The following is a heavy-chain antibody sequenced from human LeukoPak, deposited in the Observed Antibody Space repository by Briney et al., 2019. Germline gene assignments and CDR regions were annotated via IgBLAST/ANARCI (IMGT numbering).Heavy chain of an antibody. CDR3: ARATYYYGSGSYYFMAYYYYMDV. V-gene: IGHV3-20*04. CDR1: GFTFDDYG. Sequence: PGGSLRLSCAASGFTFDDYGTSWVRQAPGKGLEWVSGINWNGGSTGYADSVKGRFTISRDNAKNSLYLQMNSLRAEDTALYYCARATYYYGSGSYYFMAYYYYMDVWGKGTTVTVSS. D-gene: IGHD3-10*01. J-gene: IGHJ6*03. CDR2: INWNGGST.